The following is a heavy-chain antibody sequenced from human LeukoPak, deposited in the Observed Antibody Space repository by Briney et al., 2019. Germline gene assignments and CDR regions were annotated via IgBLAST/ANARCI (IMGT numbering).Heavy chain of an antibody. CDR3: ARDYHPYSGSYSCDY. V-gene: IGHV3-33*01. CDR1: GFTFSRHG. Sequence: PGGSLRLSCAASGFTFSRHGMHWVRQAPGKGLEWVAVVWYDGSNKYYADSVKGRFTISRDNSKNTLYLQMNSLRAEDTAVYYCARDYHPYSGSYSCDYWGQGTLVTVSS. D-gene: IGHD1-26*01. J-gene: IGHJ4*02. CDR2: VWYDGSNK.